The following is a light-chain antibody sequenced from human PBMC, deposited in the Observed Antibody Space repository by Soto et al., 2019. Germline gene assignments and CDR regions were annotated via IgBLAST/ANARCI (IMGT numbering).Light chain of an antibody. CDR1: SSNIGGNS. Sequence: QSVLTQPPSASGTPGQRVTISCSGASSNIGGNSVNRYQQLPGTAPTLLIYSNDRRPSGVPDRFSASKSGTSASLAISGLQSEDEADYYCAAWDDTLNGVVFGGGTKVTVL. J-gene: IGLJ2*01. CDR2: SND. CDR3: AAWDDTLNGVV. V-gene: IGLV1-44*01.